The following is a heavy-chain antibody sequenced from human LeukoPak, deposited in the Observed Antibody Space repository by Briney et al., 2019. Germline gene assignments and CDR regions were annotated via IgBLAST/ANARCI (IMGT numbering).Heavy chain of an antibody. CDR3: LVWKHVFDR. Sequence: GRSLRLSCAASGFTFSSYGMHWVRQAPGKGLEWVAVMSYDGSKEYYADSVKGRFTISRDNSKNTLYLQMNSLRVEDTAVYYCLVWKHVFDRWGQGTLVTVSS. D-gene: IGHD5/OR15-5a*01. CDR1: GFTFSSYG. CDR2: MSYDGSKE. V-gene: IGHV3-30*03. J-gene: IGHJ5*02.